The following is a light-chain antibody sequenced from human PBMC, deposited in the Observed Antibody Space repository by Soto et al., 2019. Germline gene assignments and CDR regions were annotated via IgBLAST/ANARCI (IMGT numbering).Light chain of an antibody. V-gene: IGKV3-20*01. J-gene: IGKJ1*01. Sequence: EIVLTQSPGTLSLSPGERATLSCRASQSVSNNYLAWYHQKPGRAPRLVIYGASSRATGIPARFSGSGSGADFTLTISRLEPEDFAVYYCQQYCTSPWTFGQGTRVEIK. CDR3: QQYCTSPWT. CDR2: GAS. CDR1: QSVSNNY.